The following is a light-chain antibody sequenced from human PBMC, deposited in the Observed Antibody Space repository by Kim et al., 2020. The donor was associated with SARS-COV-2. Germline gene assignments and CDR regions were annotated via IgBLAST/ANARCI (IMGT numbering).Light chain of an antibody. Sequence: SPGERATLSCRASQPVRSKLAWYQHKPGQAPRLLIHGISTRATGVPARFSGSGSGTEFTLTISSLQFEDFAVYYCQQYYNWPPVTFGGGTKVDIK. V-gene: IGKV3-15*01. CDR1: QPVRSK. J-gene: IGKJ4*01. CDR2: GIS. CDR3: QQYYNWPPVT.